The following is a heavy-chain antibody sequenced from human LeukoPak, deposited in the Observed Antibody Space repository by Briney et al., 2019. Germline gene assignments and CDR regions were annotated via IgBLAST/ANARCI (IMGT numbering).Heavy chain of an antibody. CDR1: GYTFSSYG. J-gene: IGHJ4*02. V-gene: IGHV1-18*01. Sequence: ASVKVSCKASGYTFSSYGISWVRQAPGQGLEWMGWISAYNGNTNYAQKLQGRVTMTTDTSTSTAYMELRSLRSDDTAVYYCARDRNPLQYQPLLYLYWGQGTLVTVSS. CDR2: ISAYNGNT. CDR3: ARDRNPLQYQPLLYLY. D-gene: IGHD2-2*01.